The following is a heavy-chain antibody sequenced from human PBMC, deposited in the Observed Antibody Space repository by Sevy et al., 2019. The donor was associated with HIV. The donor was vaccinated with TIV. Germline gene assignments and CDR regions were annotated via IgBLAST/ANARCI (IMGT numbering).Heavy chain of an antibody. J-gene: IGHJ5*02. CDR1: GGSFSGYY. V-gene: IGHV4-34*01. CDR3: ARLYCSGGSCYSGWFDP. Sequence: SETLSLTCAVYGGSFSGYYWSWIRQPPGKGLEWIGEINHSGSTNYNPSLKSRVTISVDTSKNQFSLKLSSVTAADTAVYYCARLYCSGGSCYSGWFDPWGQGTLVTVSS. D-gene: IGHD2-15*01. CDR2: INHSGST.